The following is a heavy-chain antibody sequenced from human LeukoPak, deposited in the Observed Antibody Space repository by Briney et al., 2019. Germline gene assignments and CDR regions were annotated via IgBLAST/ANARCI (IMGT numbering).Heavy chain of an antibody. Sequence: GGSLRLSCAASGFTFSSYAMSWVRQAPGKGLEWVSATSGSGGSTYYADSVKGRFTISRDNSKNTLYLQMNSLRAEDTAVYYCAKGLRGRDSSSWYYFDYWGQGTLVTVSS. CDR3: AKGLRGRDSSSWYYFDY. V-gene: IGHV3-23*01. CDR2: TSGSGGST. CDR1: GFTFSSYA. J-gene: IGHJ4*02. D-gene: IGHD6-13*01.